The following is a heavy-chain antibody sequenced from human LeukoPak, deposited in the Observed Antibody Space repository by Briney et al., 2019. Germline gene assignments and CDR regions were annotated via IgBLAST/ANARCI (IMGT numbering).Heavy chain of an antibody. CDR3: ASDIVATSGDF. Sequence: GGSLRLFCGVSGYTLSVCYMLGMRQAPARGLEWVAYSTSSGDDIYYADSMKGRFTTSRDNAKNALFLRISSLRVEDTATYYCASDIVATSGDFWGQGTLVSVS. CDR2: STSSGDDI. J-gene: IGHJ4*02. V-gene: IGHV3-11*01. CDR1: GYTLSVCY. D-gene: IGHD5-12*01.